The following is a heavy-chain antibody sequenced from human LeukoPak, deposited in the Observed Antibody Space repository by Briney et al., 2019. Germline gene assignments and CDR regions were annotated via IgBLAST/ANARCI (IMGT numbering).Heavy chain of an antibody. D-gene: IGHD3-22*01. Sequence: SETLSLTCTVSGGSISSGSYYWSWIRQPAGKGLEWIGRIYTSGSTNYNPSLKSRVTISVDTSKNQFSLKLSSVTAADTAVYYCARERYYYDSSGENYYYYMDVWGKGTTVTVSS. CDR3: ARERYYYDSSGENYYYYMDV. CDR1: GGSISSGSYY. V-gene: IGHV4-61*02. CDR2: IYTSGST. J-gene: IGHJ6*03.